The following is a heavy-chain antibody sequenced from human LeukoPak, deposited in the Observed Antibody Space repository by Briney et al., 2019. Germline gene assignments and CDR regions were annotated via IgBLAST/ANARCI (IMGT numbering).Heavy chain of an antibody. J-gene: IGHJ6*02. CDR1: GGTFSSYA. Sequence: GASVEVSCKASGGTFSSYAISWVRQAPGQGLEWMGGIIPIFGTANYAQKFQGRVTITADESTSTAYMELSSLRSEDTAVYYCAQGYWSGYSLYYYGMDVWGQGTTVTVSS. CDR3: AQGYWSGYSLYYYGMDV. D-gene: IGHD3-3*01. V-gene: IGHV1-69*13. CDR2: IIPIFGTA.